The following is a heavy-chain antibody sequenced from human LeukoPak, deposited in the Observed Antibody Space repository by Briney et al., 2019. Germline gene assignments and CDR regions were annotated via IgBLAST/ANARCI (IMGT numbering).Heavy chain of an antibody. CDR3: ARHYYGSRGYFDY. J-gene: IGHJ4*02. CDR2: IYTSGST. D-gene: IGHD3-10*01. Sequence: SETLCLTCTVPGGSLSSYYWSWIRQPPRKGREWIGYIYTSGSTNYNPSLKSRVTISVDTSKNQFSLKLSSVTAADTAVYYCARHYYGSRGYFDYWGQGTLVTVSS. V-gene: IGHV4-4*09. CDR1: GGSLSSYY.